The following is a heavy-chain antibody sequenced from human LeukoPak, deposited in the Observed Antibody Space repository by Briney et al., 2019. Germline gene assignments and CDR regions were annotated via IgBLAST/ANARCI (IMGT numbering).Heavy chain of an antibody. CDR3: AAGGSGSYWWFDP. J-gene: IGHJ5*02. D-gene: IGHD3-10*01. V-gene: IGHV3-23*01. CDR2: IGGSGGRT. CDR1: GFTFSSYA. Sequence: PGGSLRLSCAASGFTFSSYAMSWVRQAPGKGLEWVSAIGGSGGRTYYAGSVKGRFTISRDNSKNTLYLQMNSLRAEDTAVYYCAAGGSGSYWWFDPWGQGTLVTVSS.